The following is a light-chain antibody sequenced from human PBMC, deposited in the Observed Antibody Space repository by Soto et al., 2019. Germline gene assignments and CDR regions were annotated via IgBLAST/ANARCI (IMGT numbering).Light chain of an antibody. V-gene: IGKV1-5*01. CDR1: QSISSW. Sequence: DIQMTQSPSTLSASVGDRVTITCRASQSISSWLAWYQQKPGKAPKLLIYDASSLESGVPSRFSGSGSGTEFTLTISSLQPADFATYYGQQYNSYSRTFGQGTKVEIK. J-gene: IGKJ1*01. CDR2: DAS. CDR3: QQYNSYSRT.